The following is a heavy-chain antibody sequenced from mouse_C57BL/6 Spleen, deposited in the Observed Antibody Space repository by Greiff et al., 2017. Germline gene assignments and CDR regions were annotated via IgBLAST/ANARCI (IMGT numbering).Heavy chain of an antibody. J-gene: IGHJ1*03. Sequence: QVQLQQPGAELVKPGASVKLSCKASGYTFTSYWMHWVKQRPGRGLEWIGRIDPNSGGTKYNEKFKGKATLTVDKPSSTAYMQLSSLTSADSAVLYCARAKLGRGYFDVWGTGTTVTVSS. D-gene: IGHD4-1*01. CDR1: GYTFTSYW. CDR2: IDPNSGGT. CDR3: ARAKLGRGYFDV. V-gene: IGHV1-72*01.